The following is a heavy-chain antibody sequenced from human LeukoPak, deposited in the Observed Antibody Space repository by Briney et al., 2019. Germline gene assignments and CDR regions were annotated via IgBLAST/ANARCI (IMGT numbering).Heavy chain of an antibody. V-gene: IGHV3-23*01. CDR2: ISGSGGST. Sequence: GGSLRLSCAASGFTFSSYATSWVRQAPGKGLEWVSAISGSGGSTYYADSVKGRFTISRDNSKNTLYLQMNSLRAEDTAVYYCAKDQWPYSGYGYYYYGMDVWGQGTTVTVSS. CDR1: GFTFSSYA. CDR3: AKDQWPYSGYGYYYYGMDV. J-gene: IGHJ6*02. D-gene: IGHD5-12*01.